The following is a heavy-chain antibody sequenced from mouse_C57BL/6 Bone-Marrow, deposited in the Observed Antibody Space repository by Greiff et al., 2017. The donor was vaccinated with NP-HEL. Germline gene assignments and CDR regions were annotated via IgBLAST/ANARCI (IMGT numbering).Heavy chain of an antibody. V-gene: IGHV1-61*01. CDR2: IYPSDSET. Sequence: VQRVESGAELVRPGSSVKLSCKASGYTFTSYWMDWVKQRPGQGLEWIGNIYPSDSETHYNQKFKDKATLTVDKSSSTAYMQLSSLTSEDSAVYYCARLPFGSSYGDYFDYWGQGTTLTVSS. CDR3: ARLPFGSSYGDYFDY. CDR1: GYTFTSYW. J-gene: IGHJ2*01. D-gene: IGHD1-1*01.